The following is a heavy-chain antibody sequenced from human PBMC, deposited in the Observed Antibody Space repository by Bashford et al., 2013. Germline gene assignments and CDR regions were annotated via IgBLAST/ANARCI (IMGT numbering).Heavy chain of an antibody. CDR3: TRERGDNLLFYYYYYGMDV. V-gene: IGHV3-48*01. J-gene: IGHJ6*02. Sequence: VRQAPGKGLEWVSYISGSSKTIYYADSVKGRFTISRDNARNSLFLQMNSLRAEDTAVYYCTRERGDNLLFYYYYYGMDVWGQGTTVTVSS. CDR2: ISGSSKTI. D-gene: IGHD1-1*01.